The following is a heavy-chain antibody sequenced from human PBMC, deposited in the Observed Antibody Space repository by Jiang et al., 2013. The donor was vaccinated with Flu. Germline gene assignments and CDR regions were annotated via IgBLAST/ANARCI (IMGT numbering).Heavy chain of an antibody. CDR3: ASRNDFWSGYYTSEGYYYGMDV. D-gene: IGHD3-3*01. CDR1: GGSISSYY. CDR2: IYYSGST. J-gene: IGHJ6*02. Sequence: KPSETLSLTCTVSGGSISSYYWSWIRQPPGKGLEWIGYIYYSGSTNYNPSLKSRVTISVDTSKNQFSLKLSSVTAADTAVYYCASRNDFWSGYYTSEGYYYGMDVWGQGTTVTVSS. V-gene: IGHV4-59*01.